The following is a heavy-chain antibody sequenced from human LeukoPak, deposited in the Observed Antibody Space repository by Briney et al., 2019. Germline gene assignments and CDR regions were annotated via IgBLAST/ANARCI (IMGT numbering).Heavy chain of an antibody. CDR1: GFTFSSYS. CDR3: AGDPVSWELLRGDY. Sequence: GGSLRLSCAASGFTFSSYSMNWVRQAPGKGLEWVSSISSSSSYIYYADSVKGRFTISRDNAKNSLYLQMNSLRAEDTAVYYCAGDPVSWELLRGDYWGQGTLVTVSS. D-gene: IGHD1-26*01. V-gene: IGHV3-21*01. CDR2: ISSSSSYI. J-gene: IGHJ4*02.